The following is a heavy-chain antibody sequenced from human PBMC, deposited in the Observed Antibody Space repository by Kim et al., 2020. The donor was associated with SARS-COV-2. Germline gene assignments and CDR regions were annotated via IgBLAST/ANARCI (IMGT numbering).Heavy chain of an antibody. Sequence: DYAAPVKGRFTIARDDSTNTLYLQMNSLKTEDTAVYYCTTDGTVMGVFDIWGQGTMVTVSS. V-gene: IGHV3-15*01. J-gene: IGHJ3*02. CDR3: TTDGTVMGVFDI. D-gene: IGHD4-17*01.